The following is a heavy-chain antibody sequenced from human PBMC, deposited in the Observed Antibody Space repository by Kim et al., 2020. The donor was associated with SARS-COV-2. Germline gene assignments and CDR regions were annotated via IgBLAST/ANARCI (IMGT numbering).Heavy chain of an antibody. V-gene: IGHV3-30*18. CDR3: AKVGGNGGNSGRAY. CDR1: GFTFSSYG. CDR2: ISYDGSNK. J-gene: IGHJ4*02. D-gene: IGHD2-21*02. Sequence: GGSLRLSCAASGFTFSSYGMHWVRQAPGKGLEWVAVISYDGSNKYYADSVKGRFTISRDNSKNTLYLQMNSLRAEDTAVYYCAKVGGNGGNSGRAYWGQGTLVTVSS.